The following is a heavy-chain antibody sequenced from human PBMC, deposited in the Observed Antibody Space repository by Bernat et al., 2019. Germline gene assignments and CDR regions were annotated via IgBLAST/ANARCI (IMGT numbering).Heavy chain of an antibody. CDR2: IKSKTDGGTT. Sequence: EVQLVESGGGLVKPGGSLRLSCAASGFTFSNAWMSWVRQAPGKGLEWVGRIKSKTDGGTTDYAAPVKGRFTISRDDSKNTLYLQMNSLKTEDTAVYYCTARRNNIAVDYWGQGTLVTVSS. CDR1: GFTFSNAW. V-gene: IGHV3-15*01. D-gene: IGHD6-19*01. J-gene: IGHJ4*02. CDR3: TARRNNIAVDY.